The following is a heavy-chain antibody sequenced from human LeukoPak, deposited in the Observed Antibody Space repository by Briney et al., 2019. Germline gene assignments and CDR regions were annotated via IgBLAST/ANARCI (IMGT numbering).Heavy chain of an antibody. V-gene: IGHV1-18*01. CDR2: ISAYNGNT. CDR3: ARVRVNALRYFDWLLSP. J-gene: IGHJ5*02. CDR1: GYTFTSYG. D-gene: IGHD3-9*01. Sequence: ASVKVSCKASGYTFTSYGISWVRQAPGQGLEWMGWISAYNGNTNYAQKLQGRVTMTTDTSTSTAYMELRSLRSDDTAVYYCARVRVNALRYFDWLLSPWGQGTLVTVSS.